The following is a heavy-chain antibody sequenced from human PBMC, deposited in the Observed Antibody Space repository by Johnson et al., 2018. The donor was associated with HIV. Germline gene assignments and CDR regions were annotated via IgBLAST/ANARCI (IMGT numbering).Heavy chain of an antibody. Sequence: VQLVESGGGLVQPGGSMRLSCAASGFTFSTYAMSWVRQAPGKGLEWVSTISGSGGSTYYADSVKGRFTISRDNSKNTLYLQMNSLRAEDTAVYYCAKLQYCSGGSCYFDAFDIWGQGTMVTGSS. CDR1: GFTFSTYA. V-gene: IGHV3-23*04. CDR2: ISGSGGST. J-gene: IGHJ3*02. D-gene: IGHD2-15*01. CDR3: AKLQYCSGGSCYFDAFDI.